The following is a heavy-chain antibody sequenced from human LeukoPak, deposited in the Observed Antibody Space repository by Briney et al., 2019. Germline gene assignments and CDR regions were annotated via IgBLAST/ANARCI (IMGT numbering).Heavy chain of an antibody. CDR1: GFTFGGYA. Sequence: GGSLRLSCAASGFTFGGYAMHWVRQAPGKGLEWVSLISWDGGGTYYADSVKGRFTISRDNSKNSLYLQMNSLRAEDTALYYCAKGMGEYYYASGNIDYWGQGTLVTVSS. CDR3: AKGMGEYYYASGNIDY. D-gene: IGHD3-10*01. V-gene: IGHV3-43D*03. CDR2: ISWDGGGT. J-gene: IGHJ4*02.